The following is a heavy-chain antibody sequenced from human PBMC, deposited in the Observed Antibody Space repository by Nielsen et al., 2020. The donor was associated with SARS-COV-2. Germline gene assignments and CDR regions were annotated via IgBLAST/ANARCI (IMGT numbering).Heavy chain of an antibody. D-gene: IGHD2-8*01. Sequence: SVKVSCKASGYTFTSYGISWVRQAPGQGLEWMGGIIPIFGTANYAQKFQGRVTITADESTSTAYMELSSLRSEDTAVYYCARDQPYCTNGVCHTYGMDVWGQGTTVTVSS. CDR2: IIPIFGTA. J-gene: IGHJ6*02. V-gene: IGHV1-69*13. CDR1: GYTFTSYG. CDR3: ARDQPYCTNGVCHTYGMDV.